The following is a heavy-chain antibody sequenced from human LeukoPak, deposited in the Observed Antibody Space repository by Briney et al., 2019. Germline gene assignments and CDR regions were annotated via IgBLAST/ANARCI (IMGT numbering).Heavy chain of an antibody. CDR3: ATHNYYASGSRNWLDP. J-gene: IGHJ5*02. Sequence: SETLSLTCAVYGGSFSDYYWSWIRQPPGKGLEWIGEINHSGSTNYNPSLKSRVTISVDTSKNQFSLKLSSVTAADTAEYYCATHNYYASGSRNWLDPWGQGTLVTVSS. CDR2: INHSGST. D-gene: IGHD3-10*01. CDR1: GGSFSDYY. V-gene: IGHV4-34*01.